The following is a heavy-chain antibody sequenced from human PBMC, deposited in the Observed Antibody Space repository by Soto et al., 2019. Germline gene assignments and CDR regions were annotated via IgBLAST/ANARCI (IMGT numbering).Heavy chain of an antibody. CDR1: GGSISSGGYY. CDR3: AREEDSSYGY. J-gene: IGHJ4*02. D-gene: IGHD6-6*01. CDR2: IYYSGST. V-gene: IGHV4-31*03. Sequence: SETLSLTCTVSGGSISSGGYYWSWIRQHPGKGLEWIGYIYYSGSTYYNPSLKSRVTISVDTSKNQFYLKLSSVTAADTAVYYCAREEDSSYGYWGQGTLVTVSS.